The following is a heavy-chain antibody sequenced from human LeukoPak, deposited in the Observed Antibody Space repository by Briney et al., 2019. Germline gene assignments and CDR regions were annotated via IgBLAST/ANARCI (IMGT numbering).Heavy chain of an antibody. D-gene: IGHD3-22*01. J-gene: IGHJ4*02. CDR1: GGSISSYY. V-gene: IGHV4-59*01. CDR2: IYYSGST. CDR3: ARLLYYYDSSGPFDY. Sequence: PSETLSLTCTASGGSISSYYWSWVRQPPGKGLEWIGYIYYSGSTNYNPSLESRVTISVDTSKNQFSLKLSSVTAADTAVYYCARLLYYYDSSGPFDYWGQGTLVTVSS.